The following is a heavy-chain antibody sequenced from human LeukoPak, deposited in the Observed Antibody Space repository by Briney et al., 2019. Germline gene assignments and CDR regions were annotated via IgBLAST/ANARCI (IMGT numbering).Heavy chain of an antibody. CDR3: ASGAYSYYYMDV. V-gene: IGHV4-4*07. CDR2: MYTSGST. Sequence: SETLSLTCTVSGGSISSYYWSWIRQPAGKGLEWIGRMYTSGSTNYNPSLKSRVTISVDTSKNQFSLKLSSVTAADTAVYYCASGAYSYYYMDVWGKGTTVTISS. D-gene: IGHD4-11*01. J-gene: IGHJ6*03. CDR1: GGSISSYY.